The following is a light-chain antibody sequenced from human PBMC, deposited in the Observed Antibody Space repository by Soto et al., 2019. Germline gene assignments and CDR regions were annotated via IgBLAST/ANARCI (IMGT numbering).Light chain of an antibody. V-gene: IGLV1-40*01. J-gene: IGLJ2*01. CDR2: GNT. Sequence: QSVLTQPPSGSGAPGQRVTISCTGSSSNSGAGYDVHWYQQLPGTAPKLLIYGNTNRPSGVPDRFSGSKSGTSASLAITGLQAEDEADYYCQSYDSSLSRVFGGGTKLTVL. CDR1: SSNSGAGYD. CDR3: QSYDSSLSRV.